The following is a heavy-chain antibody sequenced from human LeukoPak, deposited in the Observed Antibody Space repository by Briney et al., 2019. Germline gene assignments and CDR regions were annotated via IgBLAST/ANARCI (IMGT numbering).Heavy chain of an antibody. CDR2: ISTSSSYI. CDR3: VRDKLVGPSRLDH. Sequence: PGGSLRLSCAASGFTFSSYSMNWVRQAPGKGLEWVSSISTSSSYIYYADSMKGRFTVSRDNAKNSLYLQMNSLRVEDTAVYYCVRDKLVGPSRLDHWGQGTLVTVSS. J-gene: IGHJ4*02. V-gene: IGHV3-21*01. D-gene: IGHD1-26*01. CDR1: GFTFSSYS.